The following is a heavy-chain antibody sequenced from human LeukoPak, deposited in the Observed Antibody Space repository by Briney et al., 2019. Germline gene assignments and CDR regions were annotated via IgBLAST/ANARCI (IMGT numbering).Heavy chain of an antibody. CDR3: ARLADFWSGNFDY. CDR2: IYSSGFT. D-gene: IGHD3-3*01. J-gene: IGHJ4*02. CDR1: GGSIRSSSYY. V-gene: IGHV4-39*01. Sequence: PSETLSLTCSVSGGSIRSSSYYWAWIRQPPGEGLEWIGSIYSSGFTSYKPSLKSRLTISVDTSKNQFSLKLSSVTAADTAVYYCARLADFWSGNFDYWGQGTLVTVSS.